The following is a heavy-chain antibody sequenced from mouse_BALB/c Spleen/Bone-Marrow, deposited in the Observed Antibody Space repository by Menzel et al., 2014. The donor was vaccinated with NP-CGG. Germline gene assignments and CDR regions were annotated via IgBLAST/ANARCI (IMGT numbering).Heavy chain of an antibody. CDR2: IDPANGNT. V-gene: IGHV14-3*02. Sequence: VQLQQSGAELVKPGASVKLSCTASGFNIXDTYMHWVKQRPEQGLEWIGRIDPANGNTKYDPKFQAKATITPDTSSNTAYLQLSSLTSEDTAVYYCARSGDYDKAWFAYWGQGTLVTVSA. J-gene: IGHJ3*01. CDR3: ARSGDYDKAWFAY. D-gene: IGHD2-4*01. CDR1: GFNIXDTY.